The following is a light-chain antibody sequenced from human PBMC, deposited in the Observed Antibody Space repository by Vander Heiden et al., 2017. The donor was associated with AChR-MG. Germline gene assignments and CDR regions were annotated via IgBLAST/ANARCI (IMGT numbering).Light chain of an antibody. CDR3: QAWDSSTFV. V-gene: IGLV3-1*01. Sequence: SYELPQPPSVSVSPGQTANITCSADKMGDKFRSWYQQKPGQSPVLVIYQDVKRPSGIPDRFSGSNSGSTATLTISGTQAVDEADYYCQAWDSSTFVFGPGTKVTVL. CDR1: KMGDKF. CDR2: QDV. J-gene: IGLJ1*01.